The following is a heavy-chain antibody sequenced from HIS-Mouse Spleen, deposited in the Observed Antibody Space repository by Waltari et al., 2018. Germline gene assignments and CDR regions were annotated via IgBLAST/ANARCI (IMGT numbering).Heavy chain of an antibody. CDR1: GGSFSGYS. Sequence: QVQLQQWGAGLLKPSETLSLTCAVYGGSFSGYSWSWIRQPPGKGLGWIGEINHSGSTNYNPSLKSRVTISVDTSKNQFSLKLSSVTAADTAVYYCARGLGRDAFDIWGQGTMVTVSS. D-gene: IGHD3-16*01. CDR3: ARGLGRDAFDI. CDR2: INHSGST. J-gene: IGHJ3*02. V-gene: IGHV4-34*01.